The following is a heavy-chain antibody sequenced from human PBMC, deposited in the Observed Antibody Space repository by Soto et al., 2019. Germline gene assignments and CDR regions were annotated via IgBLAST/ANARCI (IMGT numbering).Heavy chain of an antibody. CDR2: INHSGST. D-gene: IGHD6-6*01. CDR3: ARAPKVSGSSQTRPDF. V-gene: IGHV4-34*01. Sequence: PSETLSLTCAVYGGSFSGYYWSWIRQPPGKGLERIGEINHSGSTNYNPSLKSRVTISADTSKKQFSLNLASVSAADTAVYYCARAPKVSGSSQTRPDFWGQGTLVTVSS. J-gene: IGHJ4*02. CDR1: GGSFSGYY.